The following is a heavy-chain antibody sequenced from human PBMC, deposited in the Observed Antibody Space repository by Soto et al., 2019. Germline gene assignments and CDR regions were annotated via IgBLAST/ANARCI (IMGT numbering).Heavy chain of an antibody. Sequence: EVQLVESGGVVVQPGGSLRLSCAASGFTFDDYTMHWVRQAPGKGLEWVSLISWDGGSTYYADSVKGRFTISRDNSKNSLYLQMNSLRTEDTALYYCAKDIGFTTIYGMDVWGQGTTVTVSS. CDR1: GFTFDDYT. J-gene: IGHJ6*02. V-gene: IGHV3-43*01. CDR2: ISWDGGST. D-gene: IGHD1-1*01. CDR3: AKDIGFTTIYGMDV.